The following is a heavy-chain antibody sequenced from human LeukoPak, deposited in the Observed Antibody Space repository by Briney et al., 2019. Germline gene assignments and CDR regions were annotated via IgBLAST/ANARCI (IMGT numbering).Heavy chain of an antibody. D-gene: IGHD6-19*01. CDR3: AKDLDGVAGIFAYLSAGKFDY. Sequence: PGGSLRLSCAVSGFIFSNYAMSWVRQAPGKGLEWVSAISGSGGSTYYADSVKGRFTISRDNSKNTLYLQMNSLRAEDTAVYYCAKDLDGVAGIFAYLSAGKFDYWGQGTLVTVSS. V-gene: IGHV3-23*01. J-gene: IGHJ4*02. CDR1: GFIFSNYA. CDR2: ISGSGGST.